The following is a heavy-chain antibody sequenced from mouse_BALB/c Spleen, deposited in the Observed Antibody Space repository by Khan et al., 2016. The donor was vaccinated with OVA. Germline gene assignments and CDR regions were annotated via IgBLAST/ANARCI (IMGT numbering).Heavy chain of an antibody. CDR3: ARVDYGYGFAY. J-gene: IGHJ3*01. D-gene: IGHD1-2*01. CDR2: IRKKASGYTT. CDR1: GFTFSDYY. V-gene: IGHV7-3*02. Sequence: EVELVESGGGLVEPGGSLRLSCATSGFTFSDYYMSWVRQPPGKALEWLGFIRKKASGYTTEYSASVKGRFTIPRDNSQSIFYLQLNSLRAEDSATYYCARVDYGYGFAYWGQGTLVTVSA.